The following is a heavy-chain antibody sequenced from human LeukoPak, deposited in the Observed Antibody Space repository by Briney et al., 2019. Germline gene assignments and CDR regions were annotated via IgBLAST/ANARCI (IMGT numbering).Heavy chain of an antibody. Sequence: PSETLSLTCAVSGYSISSGYYWGWIRQPPGKGLEWIGSIYHSGSTYYNPSLKSRVTISVDTSKNQFSPKLSSVTAADTAVYYCARLEGTIFGVVDFWGQGTLVTVSS. CDR2: IYHSGST. CDR1: GYSISSGYY. J-gene: IGHJ4*02. CDR3: ARLEGTIFGVVDF. V-gene: IGHV4-38-2*01. D-gene: IGHD3-3*01.